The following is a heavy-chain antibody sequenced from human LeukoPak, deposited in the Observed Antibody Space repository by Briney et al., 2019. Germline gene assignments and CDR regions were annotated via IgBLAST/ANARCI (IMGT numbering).Heavy chain of an antibody. Sequence: SETLSLTXTXSGGSISSYYWSWVRQAAGKGLEWVGRIYTSGSTIYNPSLKSRVTMSVDTSKNQFSLKLSSVTAADTAVYYCARVGGKGYSSSYYYYYMDVWGKGTTVTVSS. J-gene: IGHJ6*03. CDR3: ARVGGKGYSSSYYYYYMDV. CDR1: GGSISSYY. CDR2: IYTSGST. V-gene: IGHV4-4*07. D-gene: IGHD6-6*01.